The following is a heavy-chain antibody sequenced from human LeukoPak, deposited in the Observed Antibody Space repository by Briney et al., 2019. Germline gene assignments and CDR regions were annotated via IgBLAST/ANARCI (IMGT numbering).Heavy chain of an antibody. CDR2: IYYSGST. CDR3: ARRLAVAPYHFDY. Sequence: SETLSLTYTVSGGSISSYYWSWIRQPPGKGLEWIGYIYYSGSTNYNPSLKSRVTISVDTSKNQFSLKLSSVTAADTAVYYCARRLAVAPYHFDYWGQGTLVTVSS. D-gene: IGHD6-19*01. CDR1: GGSISSYY. V-gene: IGHV4-59*01. J-gene: IGHJ4*02.